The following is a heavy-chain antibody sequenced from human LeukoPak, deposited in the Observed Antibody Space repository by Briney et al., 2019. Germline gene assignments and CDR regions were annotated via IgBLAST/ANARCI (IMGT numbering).Heavy chain of an antibody. CDR3: ARGFDY. V-gene: IGHV3-33*08. CDR1: GFTFSSYS. CDR2: IWYDGSNK. J-gene: IGHJ4*02. Sequence: GGSLRLSCAASGFTFSSYSMNWVRQAPGKGLEWVAVIWYDGSNKYYADSVKGRFTISRDNSKNTLYLQMNSLRAEDTAVYYCARGFDYWGQGTLVTVSS.